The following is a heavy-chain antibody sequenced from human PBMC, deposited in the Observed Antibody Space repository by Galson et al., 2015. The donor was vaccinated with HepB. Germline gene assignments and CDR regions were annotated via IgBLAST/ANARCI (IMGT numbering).Heavy chain of an antibody. V-gene: IGHV3-23*01. D-gene: IGHD3-3*01. J-gene: IGHJ4*02. CDR1: GFTFSSYA. Sequence: SLRLSCAASGFTFSSYAMSWVRQAPGKGLEWVSAISGSGGSTYYADSVKGRFTISRDNSKNTLYLQMNSLRAEDTAVYYCAKTTAYYDFWSGYYSDWGQGTLVTVSS. CDR2: ISGSGGST. CDR3: AKTTAYYDFWSGYYSD.